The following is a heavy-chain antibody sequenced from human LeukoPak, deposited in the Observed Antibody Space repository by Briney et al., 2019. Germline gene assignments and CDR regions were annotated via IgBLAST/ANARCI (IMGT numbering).Heavy chain of an antibody. CDR3: ARVVGYSYGYAGDYYYYGRDV. CDR1: GGSISSYY. V-gene: IGHV4-59*01. Sequence: SETLSLTCTVSGGSISSYYWSWIRQPPGKGLEWIGYIYYSGSTNYNPSLKSRVTISVDTSKNQFSLKLSSVTAADTAVYYCARVVGYSYGYAGDYYYYGRDVGGKGTTVTVSS. D-gene: IGHD5-18*01. J-gene: IGHJ6*04. CDR2: IYYSGST.